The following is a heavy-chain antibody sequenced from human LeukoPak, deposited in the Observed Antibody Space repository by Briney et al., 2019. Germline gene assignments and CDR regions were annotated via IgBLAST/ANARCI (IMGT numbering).Heavy chain of an antibody. Sequence: ASVKVSCKASGGTFSSYAISWVRQAPGQGLEWMGGIIPIFGTANYAQKFQGRVTITADESTSTAYMELSSLRSEDTAVYYCARDKTFSHRNDYGGNSGTHLLFDYWGQGTLVTVSS. CDR2: IIPIFGTA. CDR3: ARDKTFSHRNDYGGNSGTHLLFDY. D-gene: IGHD4-23*01. J-gene: IGHJ4*02. CDR1: GGTFSSYA. V-gene: IGHV1-69*13.